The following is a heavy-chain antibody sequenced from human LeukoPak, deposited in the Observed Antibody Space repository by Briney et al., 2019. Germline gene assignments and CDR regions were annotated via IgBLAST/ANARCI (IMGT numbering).Heavy chain of an antibody. Sequence: GGSLRLSCAASGFTLSSYAMSWVRQAPGKGLEWVANIKQDGSEKYYVDSVKGRFTISRDNAKNSLYLQMSSLRAEDTAVYYCARRAYGAFGIWGQGTMVTVSS. J-gene: IGHJ3*02. CDR1: GFTLSSYA. V-gene: IGHV3-7*01. CDR2: IKQDGSEK. CDR3: ARRAYGAFGI. D-gene: IGHD3-16*01.